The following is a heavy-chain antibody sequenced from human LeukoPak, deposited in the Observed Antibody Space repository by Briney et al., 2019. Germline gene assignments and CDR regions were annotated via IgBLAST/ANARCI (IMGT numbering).Heavy chain of an antibody. J-gene: IGHJ4*02. CDR3: ARDPGARDSSGYSHY. CDR1: GFSISDYG. CDR2: ISSSSSYI. V-gene: IGHV3-21*01. Sequence: PGGSLRLSCAISGFSISDYGVNWVRQAPGKGLEWVSSISSSSSYIYYADSVKGRFTISRDNAKNSLYLQMNSLRAEDTAVYYCARDPGARDSSGYSHYWGQGTLVTVSS. D-gene: IGHD3-22*01.